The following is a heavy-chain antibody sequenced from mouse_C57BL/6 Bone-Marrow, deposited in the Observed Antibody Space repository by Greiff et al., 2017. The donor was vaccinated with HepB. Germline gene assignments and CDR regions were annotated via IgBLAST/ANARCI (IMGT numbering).Heavy chain of an antibody. CDR2: INPNNGGT. V-gene: IGHV1-18*01. CDR3: ASGGWSPYAMDY. Sequence: EVKLMESGPELVKPGASVKIPCKASGYTFTDYNMDWVKQSHGKSLEWIGDINPNNGGTIYNQKFKGKATLTVDKSSSTAYMELRSLTSEDTAVYYCASGGWSPYAMDYWGQGTSVTVSS. CDR1: GYTFTDYN. D-gene: IGHD2-3*01. J-gene: IGHJ4*01.